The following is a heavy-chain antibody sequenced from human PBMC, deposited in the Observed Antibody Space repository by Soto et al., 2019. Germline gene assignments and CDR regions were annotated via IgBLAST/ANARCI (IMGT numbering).Heavy chain of an antibody. D-gene: IGHD3-22*01. J-gene: IGHJ6*02. CDR1: GFTFSSYD. Sequence: GGSLRLSCAASGFTFSSYDMHWVRQATGKGLEWVSAIGTAGDTYYPGSVKGRFTISRENAKNSLYLQMNSLRAGDTAVYYCARWNYYDSSGYSEAYGMDVWGQGTTVTVSS. CDR3: ARWNYYDSSGYSEAYGMDV. CDR2: IGTAGDT. V-gene: IGHV3-13*01.